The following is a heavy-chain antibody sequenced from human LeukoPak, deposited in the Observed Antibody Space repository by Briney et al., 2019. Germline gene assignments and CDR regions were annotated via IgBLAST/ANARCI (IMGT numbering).Heavy chain of an antibody. D-gene: IGHD2-2*01. CDR1: GYAFTGYY. V-gene: IGHV1-2*02. J-gene: IGHJ5*02. CDR3: ARDGEVVPAAWFDT. CDR2: TNPNSGGT. Sequence: ASVKVSFNASGYAFTGYYMHWVRQAPGQGLEWMGWTNPNSGGTNYEQKFQGRVTMARDTSISTAYMELSRLRSDDTAVYDCARDGEVVPAAWFDTWGQGTLVTVSS.